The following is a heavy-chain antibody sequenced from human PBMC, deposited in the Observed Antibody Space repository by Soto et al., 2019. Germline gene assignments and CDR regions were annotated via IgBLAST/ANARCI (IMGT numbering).Heavy chain of an antibody. D-gene: IGHD5-12*01. Sequence: QVQLQESSPGVVKPSDTLSVTCTVSGGSVSSRSHFWSWIRQPPGGGLQWIGYIYYTGNTNYSPSLQSRATLSVDTSRNQFSLRLTSVIAADTAIYYCARYDAESRSKKLDPWGQGTLVTVSS. V-gene: IGHV4-61*01. CDR2: IYYTGNT. CDR1: GGSVSSRSHF. CDR3: ARYDAESRSKKLDP. J-gene: IGHJ5*02.